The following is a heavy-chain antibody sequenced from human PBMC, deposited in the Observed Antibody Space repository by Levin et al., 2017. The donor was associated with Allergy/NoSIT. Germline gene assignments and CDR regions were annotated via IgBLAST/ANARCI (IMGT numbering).Heavy chain of an antibody. V-gene: IGHV3-30-3*01. CDR1: GFTFSSYA. D-gene: IGHD6-19*01. CDR3: ARGRGIAVAGAYFQH. J-gene: IGHJ1*01. Sequence: TGGSLRLSCAASGFTFSSYAMHWVRQAPGKGLEWVAVISYDGSNKYYADSVKGRFTISRDNSKNTLYLQMNSLRAEDTAVYYCARGRGIAVAGAYFQHWGQGTLVTVSS. CDR2: ISYDGSNK.